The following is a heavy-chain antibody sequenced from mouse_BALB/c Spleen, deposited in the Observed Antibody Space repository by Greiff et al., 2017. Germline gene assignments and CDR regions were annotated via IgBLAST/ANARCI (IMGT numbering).Heavy chain of an antibody. J-gene: IGHJ4*01. CDR1: GYTFSSYW. Sequence: QVQLQQSGAELMKPGASVKISCKATGYTFSSYWIEWVKQRPGHGLEWIGEILPGSGSTNYNEKFKGKATFTADTSSNTAYMQLSSLTSEDSAVYYCARGGYEGAMDDWGQGTSVTVSS. D-gene: IGHD2-2*01. CDR3: ARGGYEGAMDD. CDR2: ILPGSGST. V-gene: IGHV1-9*01.